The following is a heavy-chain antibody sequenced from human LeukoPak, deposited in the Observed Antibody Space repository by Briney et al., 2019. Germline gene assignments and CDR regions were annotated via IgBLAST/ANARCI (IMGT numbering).Heavy chain of an antibody. D-gene: IGHD2-2*01. Sequence: TSETLSLTCAVYGGSFSGYYWSWIRQPPGKGLEWIGEINHSGSTNYNPSLKSRVTISVDTSKIQFSLKLSSVTAADTAVYYCASNGIVVVPAATYYYYYGMDVWGQGTTVTVSS. J-gene: IGHJ6*02. V-gene: IGHV4-34*01. CDR3: ASNGIVVVPAATYYYYYGMDV. CDR1: GGSFSGYY. CDR2: INHSGST.